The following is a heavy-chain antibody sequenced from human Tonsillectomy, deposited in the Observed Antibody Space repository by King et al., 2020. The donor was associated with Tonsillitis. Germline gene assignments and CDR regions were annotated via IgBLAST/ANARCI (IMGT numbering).Heavy chain of an antibody. Sequence: VQLVESGAEVKKPGESLKISCKGSGYSFTNYWIAWVRQMPGKGLEWMGIIYPGDSDTRYSPSFQGQVTISADKSISTAYLQWSSLKASDTAMYYCARQRPFHIIALAGIGRGFFDNWGQGALVTVSS. CDR2: IYPGDSDT. V-gene: IGHV5-51*01. J-gene: IGHJ4*02. CDR3: ARQRPFHIIALAGIGRGFFDN. CDR1: GYSFTNYW. D-gene: IGHD6-19*01.